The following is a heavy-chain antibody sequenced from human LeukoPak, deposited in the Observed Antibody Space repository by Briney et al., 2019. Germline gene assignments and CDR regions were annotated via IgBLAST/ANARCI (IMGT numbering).Heavy chain of an antibody. V-gene: IGHV3-48*03. CDR2: ISSSGSTI. J-gene: IGHJ6*03. D-gene: IGHD3-10*01. CDR3: AKEGWPWFGELLVSNYYMDV. CDR1: GFTFSSYE. Sequence: GGSLRLSCAASGFTFSSYEMNLVRQAPGKGLEWVSYISSSGSTIYYADSVKGRFTISRDNAKNSLYLQMNSLRAEDTAVYYCAKEGWPWFGELLVSNYYMDVWGKGTTVTVSS.